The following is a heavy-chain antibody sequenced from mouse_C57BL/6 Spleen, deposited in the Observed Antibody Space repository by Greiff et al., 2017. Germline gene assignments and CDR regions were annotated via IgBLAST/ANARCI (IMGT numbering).Heavy chain of an antibody. Sequence: EVQLQQSGPELVKPGASVKISCKASGYTFTDYYMNWVKQSHGKSLEWIGDINPNNGGTSYNQKFKGKATLTVDKSSSTAYMELRSLTSEDSAVYYCAKGPILNWGQGTTLTVSS. CDR2: INPNNGGT. J-gene: IGHJ2*01. CDR1: GYTFTDYY. V-gene: IGHV1-26*01. CDR3: AKGPILN.